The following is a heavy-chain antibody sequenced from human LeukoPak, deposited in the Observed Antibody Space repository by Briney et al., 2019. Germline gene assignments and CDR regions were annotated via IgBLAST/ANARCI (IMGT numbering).Heavy chain of an antibody. CDR1: GHTFSSYW. V-gene: IGHV3-74*01. D-gene: IGHD6-19*01. CDR2: INSDGSST. Sequence: GGSLRLSCAASGHTFSSYWMHWVRQAPGKGLVWVSRINSDGSSTSYADSVKGRFTISRDNAKNTLYLQMNSLRAGDTAVYYCARVSGLVGFDYWGQGTLVTVSS. J-gene: IGHJ4*02. CDR3: ARVSGLVGFDY.